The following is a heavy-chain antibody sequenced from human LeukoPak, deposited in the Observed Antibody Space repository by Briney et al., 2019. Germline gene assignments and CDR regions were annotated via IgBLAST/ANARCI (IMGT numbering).Heavy chain of an antibody. CDR2: IKPDGSEK. CDR1: GFTFSSYW. V-gene: IGHV3-7*04. J-gene: IGHJ4*02. D-gene: IGHD3-22*01. CDR3: ARGYLYNYGSSGYSDY. Sequence: PGGSLRFSCAASGFTFSSYWMTWVRQAPGKGLEWVATIKPDGSEKVYVDSVKGRFTISRDNAKNSLHLQMHSLRAEDTAVYYCARGYLYNYGSSGYSDYWGQGTLVTVSS.